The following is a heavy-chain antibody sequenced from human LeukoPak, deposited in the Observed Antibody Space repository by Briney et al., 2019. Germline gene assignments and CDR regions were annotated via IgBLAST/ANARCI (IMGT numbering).Heavy chain of an antibody. D-gene: IGHD6-13*01. CDR1: GFTFSSSW. V-gene: IGHV3-74*01. Sequence: GGSLRLSCAASGFTFSSSWMHWVRQAPGKGLVWVSYMNGDGSTISHADSVKGRFTMFRDNAKNTLHLQMDSLRDEDTAVYFCVRGTSSWYGVDSWGRGTLVSVSS. CDR3: VRGTSSWYGVDS. J-gene: IGHJ4*02. CDR2: MNGDGSTI.